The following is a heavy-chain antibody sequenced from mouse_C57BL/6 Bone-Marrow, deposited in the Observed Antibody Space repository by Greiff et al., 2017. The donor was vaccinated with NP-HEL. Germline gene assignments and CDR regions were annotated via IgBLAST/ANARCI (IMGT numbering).Heavy chain of an antibody. D-gene: IGHD2-1*01. CDR3: AREYGNYEKGFAY. CDR2: LYPGSGST. Sequence: QVQLQQPGAELVKPGASVKMSCKASGYTFTSYWITWVKQRPGQGLEWIGDLYPGSGSTNYNEKFKSKATLTVDTSSSTAYMQLSSLTSEDSAVYYCAREYGNYEKGFAYWGQGTLVTVSA. CDR1: GYTFTSYW. V-gene: IGHV1-55*01. J-gene: IGHJ3*01.